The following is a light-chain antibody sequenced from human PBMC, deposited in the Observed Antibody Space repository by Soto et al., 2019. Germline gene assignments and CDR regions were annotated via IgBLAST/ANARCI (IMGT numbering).Light chain of an antibody. Sequence: DIQMTQSPPTLSASVGDRVTITCRASQSIRHYLAWYQQMPGKAPKLLIYGASTLQIGVPSRFSGSGSGTAFTLSIRHLEADEFYTYLRQHHNSYSQTFGQGTKVEIK. CDR2: GAS. J-gene: IGKJ1*01. V-gene: IGKV1-5*01. CDR1: QSIRHY. CDR3: QHHNSYSQT.